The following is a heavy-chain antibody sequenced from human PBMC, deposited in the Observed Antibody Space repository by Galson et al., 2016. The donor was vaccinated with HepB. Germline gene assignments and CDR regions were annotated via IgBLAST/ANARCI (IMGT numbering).Heavy chain of an antibody. V-gene: IGHV4-31*03. D-gene: IGHD3-10*01. J-gene: IGHJ6*02. CDR3: ANSGHTYYFLGLAF. CDR1: GGSISSGGYY. Sequence: TLSLTCTVSGGSISSGGYYWNWIRQHPGKGLEWIGYIYFSGTPQYNPSLKSRATKSMDESKNQLSLRLSYVTAADTAVYDCANSGHTYYFLGLAFWGPGTTVTVSS. CDR2: IYFSGTP.